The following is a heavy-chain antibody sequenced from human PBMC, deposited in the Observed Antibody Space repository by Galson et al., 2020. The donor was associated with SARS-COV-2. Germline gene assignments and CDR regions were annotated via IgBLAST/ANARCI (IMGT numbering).Heavy chain of an antibody. D-gene: IGHD2-21*02. CDR2: IYYSGST. V-gene: IGHV4-39*07. Sequence: SETLSLTCTVSGGSISSSSYYWGWIRQPPGKGLEWIGSIYYSGSTYYNPSLKSRVTISVDTSKNQFSLKLSSVTAADTAVYYCASGGAVVAYCGGDCPQAYGMDVWGQGTTVTVSS. J-gene: IGHJ6*02. CDR1: GGSISSSSYY. CDR3: ASGGAVVAYCGGDCPQAYGMDV.